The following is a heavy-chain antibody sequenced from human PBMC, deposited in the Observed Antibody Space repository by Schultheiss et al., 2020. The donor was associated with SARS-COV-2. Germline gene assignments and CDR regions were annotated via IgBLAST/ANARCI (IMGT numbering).Heavy chain of an antibody. CDR1: GGSFSGYY. CDR2: IYYSGST. Sequence: SETLSLTCAVYGGSFSGYYWSWIRQPPGKGLEWIGYIYYSGSTNYNPSLKSRVTISVDTSKNQFSLKLSSVTAADTAVYYCARQEAFDIWGQGTTVTVSS. V-gene: IGHV4-34*09. J-gene: IGHJ3*02. CDR3: ARQEAFDI.